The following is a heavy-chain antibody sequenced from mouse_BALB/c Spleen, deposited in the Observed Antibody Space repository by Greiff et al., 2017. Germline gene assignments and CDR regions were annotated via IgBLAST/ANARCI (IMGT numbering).Heavy chain of an antibody. CDR1: GYAFSSYW. V-gene: IGHV1-80*01. Sequence: VQLQQSGAELVRPGSSVKISCKASGYAFSSYWMNWVKQRPGQGLEWIGQIYPGDGDTNYNGKFKGKATLTADKSSSTAYMQLSSLTSEDSAVYFCARRYYYASYAMDYWGQGTSVTVSS. CDR3: ARRYYYASYAMDY. D-gene: IGHD1-1*01. J-gene: IGHJ4*01. CDR2: IYPGDGDT.